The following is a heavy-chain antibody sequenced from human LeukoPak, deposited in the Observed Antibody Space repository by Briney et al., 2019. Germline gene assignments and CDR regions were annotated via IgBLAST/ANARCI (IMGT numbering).Heavy chain of an antibody. CDR3: ARRFNSGWGSFDY. CDR2: MHDSGTT. V-gene: IGHV4-59*08. J-gene: IGHJ4*02. D-gene: IGHD6-19*01. CDR1: GGSISSYY. Sequence: SETLSLTCTVSGGSISSYYWNWIRQPPGKGLEWIAYMHDSGTTKYNPSLKSRVTISVDTFKNHFSLKLNSVTAADTAVYFCARRFNSGWGSFDYWGPGILVTVSS.